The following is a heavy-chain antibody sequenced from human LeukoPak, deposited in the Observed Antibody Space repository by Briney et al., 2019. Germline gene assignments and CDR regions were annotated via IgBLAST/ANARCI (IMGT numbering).Heavy chain of an antibody. CDR1: GASVSGSSHYF. J-gene: IGHJ4*02. V-gene: IGHV4-39*07. CDR2: IFYSGST. CDR3: ARGGYSGYEHATFINFDY. Sequence: PSETLSLTCTVSGASVSGSSHYFWGWIRQTPGKGLEWIGNIFYSGSTYYSPSPKSRVTISLDTSRNQFSLKLNSVTAADTAVYYCARGGYSGYEHATFINFDYWGQGTLVTVSS. D-gene: IGHD5-12*01.